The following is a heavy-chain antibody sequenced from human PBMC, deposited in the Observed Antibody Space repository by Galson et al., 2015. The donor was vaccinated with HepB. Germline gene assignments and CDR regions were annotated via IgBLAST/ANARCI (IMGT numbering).Heavy chain of an antibody. D-gene: IGHD2-21*01. CDR1: GFTFSTYS. Sequence: SLRLSCAASGFTFSTYSMNWVRQAPGKGLEWVSSISIESHYIYYADSVKGRFTISRDNAKNSLYLQMNSLRAEDTAVYYCVRDSLIVVPFDYWGQGTLVTVSS. CDR3: VRDSLIVVPFDY. J-gene: IGHJ4*02. CDR2: ISIESHYI. V-gene: IGHV3-21*01.